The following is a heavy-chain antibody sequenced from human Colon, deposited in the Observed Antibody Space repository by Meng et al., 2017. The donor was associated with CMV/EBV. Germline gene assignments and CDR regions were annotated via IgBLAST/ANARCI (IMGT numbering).Heavy chain of an antibody. V-gene: IGHV3-30*02. CDR2: VTYDGVNK. CDR1: GFRFGGYG. D-gene: IGHD4-11*01. Sequence: GGSLRLSCVASGFRFGGYGMHWVRQAPGKGLEWVAFVTYDGVNKFYGDSVKGRSTISRDTYKNSVYLQMDSLRPEDTALYYCAKDPNESHDYPRGAYNYYGMDVWGQGTTVTVSS. CDR3: AKDPNESHDYPRGAYNYYGMDV. J-gene: IGHJ6*02.